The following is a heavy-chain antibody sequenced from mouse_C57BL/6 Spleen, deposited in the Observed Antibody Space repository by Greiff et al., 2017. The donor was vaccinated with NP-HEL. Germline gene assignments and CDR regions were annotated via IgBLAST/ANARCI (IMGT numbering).Heavy chain of an antibody. D-gene: IGHD2-4*01. J-gene: IGHJ3*01. Sequence: VQLQQSGPELVKPGASVKISCKASGYTFTDYYMNWVKQSHGKSLEWIGDINPNNGGTSYNQKFKGKATLTVDKSSSTAYIELRSLTSEDSAVYYCARWGLRRGVAYWGQGTLVTVSA. CDR1: GYTFTDYY. CDR3: ARWGLRRGVAY. CDR2: INPNNGGT. V-gene: IGHV1-26*01.